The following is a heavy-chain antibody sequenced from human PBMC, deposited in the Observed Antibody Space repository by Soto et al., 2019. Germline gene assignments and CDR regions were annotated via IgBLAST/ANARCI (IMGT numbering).Heavy chain of an antibody. CDR3: ARYGGIAARGCFDY. Sequence: QVQLVQSGAEVKKPGASVKVSCKASGYTFTSYGISWVRQAPGQGLEWMGWISAYNGNTNYAQKLQGRVTMTTDTSASTAYMALRSLGSEATAVYCCARYGGIAARGCFDYGGQGTVVTVSS. D-gene: IGHD6-6*01. CDR2: ISAYNGNT. CDR1: GYTFTSYG. V-gene: IGHV1-18*04. J-gene: IGHJ4*02.